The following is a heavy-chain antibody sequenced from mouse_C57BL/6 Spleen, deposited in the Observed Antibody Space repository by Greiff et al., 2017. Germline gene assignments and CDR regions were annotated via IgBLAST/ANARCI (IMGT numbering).Heavy chain of an antibody. D-gene: IGHD2-10*02. CDR2: IWSDGST. V-gene: IGHV2-6-1*01. CDR1: GFSLTSYG. J-gene: IGHJ1*03. CDR3: ARHGYGNYNWYFDV. Sequence: QVQLKESGPGLVAPSQSLSITCTVSGFSLTSYGVHWVRQPPGKGLEWLVVIWSDGSTTYNSALKSRLSISKDNSKSQVFLKMNSLQTDDTAMDYCARHGYGNYNWYFDVWGTGTTGTVAS.